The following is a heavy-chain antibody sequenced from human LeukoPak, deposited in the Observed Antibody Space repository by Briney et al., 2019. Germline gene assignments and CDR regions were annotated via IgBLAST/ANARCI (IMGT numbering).Heavy chain of an antibody. CDR3: AKEDTVGVVAGRRRGYFQH. CDR1: GFTFDDYT. V-gene: IGHV3-43*01. CDR2: ISWDGGST. D-gene: IGHD2-15*01. J-gene: IGHJ1*01. Sequence: PGGSLRLSCAASGFTFDDYTMHWVRQAPGKGLEWVSLISWDGGSTYYADSVKGRFTISRDNSKNSLYLQMNSLRTEDTALYYCAKEDTVGVVAGRRRGYFQHWGQGTLVTVSS.